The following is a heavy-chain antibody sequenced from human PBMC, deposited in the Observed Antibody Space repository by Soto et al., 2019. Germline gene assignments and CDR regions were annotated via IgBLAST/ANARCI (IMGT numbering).Heavy chain of an antibody. V-gene: IGHV5-10-1*01. CDR1: GYSFTSYW. J-gene: IGHJ6*02. CDR3: ARQTHGGNYYYGMDV. CDR2: IDPSDSYT. D-gene: IGHD2-15*01. Sequence: GESLKISCKGSGYSFTSYWINWVRQMPWKGLEWMGRIDPSDSYTNYSPSFQGHVTISADKSISTAYLQWSSLKASDTAMYYCARQTHGGNYYYGMDVWGQGTTVTVSS.